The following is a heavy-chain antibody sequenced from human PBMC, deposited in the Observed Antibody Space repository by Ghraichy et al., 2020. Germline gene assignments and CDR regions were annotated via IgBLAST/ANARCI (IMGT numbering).Heavy chain of an antibody. J-gene: IGHJ4*02. CDR3: AKVYYYDSSGHLYYFDY. D-gene: IGHD3-22*01. V-gene: IGHV3-30*02. CDR2: IRYDGSNK. Sequence: GGSLRLSCAASGFTFSSYGMHWVRQATGKGLEWVAFIRYDGSNKYYADSVKGRFTISRDNSKNTLYLQMNSLRAEDTAVYYCAKVYYYDSSGHLYYFDYWGQGTLVTVSS. CDR1: GFTFSSYG.